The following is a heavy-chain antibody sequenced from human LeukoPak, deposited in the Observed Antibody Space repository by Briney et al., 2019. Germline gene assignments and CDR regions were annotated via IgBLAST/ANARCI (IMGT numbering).Heavy chain of an antibody. CDR1: GFTFTSYL. V-gene: IGHV3-48*03. D-gene: IGHD3-3*01. J-gene: IGHJ3*01. CDR3: ARGFSDDAFDY. Sequence: GGSLRLSCTASGFTFTSYLMNWVRQAPGKGLEWVSYISSSGSTIYYADSVKGRFTISRDNTKKSLYLQMNSLRAEDTAVYHCARGFSDDAFDYWGQGTMVTVSS. CDR2: ISSSGSTI.